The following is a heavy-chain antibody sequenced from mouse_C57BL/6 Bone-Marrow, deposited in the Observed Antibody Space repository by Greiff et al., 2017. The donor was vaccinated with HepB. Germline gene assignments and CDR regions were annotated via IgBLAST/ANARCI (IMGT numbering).Heavy chain of an antibody. CDR2: INPYNGGT. CDR1: GYTFTDYY. D-gene: IGHD3-2*02. CDR3: ARSGSSGYPDY. V-gene: IGHV1-19*01. J-gene: IGHJ2*01. Sequence: EVKLQESGPVLVKPGASVKMSCKASGYTFTDYYMNWVKQSHGKSLEWIGVINPYNGGTSYNQKFKGKATLTVDKSSSTAYMELNSLTSEDSAVYYCARSGSSGYPDYWGQGTTLTVSS.